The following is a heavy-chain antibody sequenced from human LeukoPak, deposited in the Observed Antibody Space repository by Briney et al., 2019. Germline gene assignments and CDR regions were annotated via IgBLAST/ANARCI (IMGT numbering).Heavy chain of an antibody. CDR1: GGSISSSSYY. V-gene: IGHV4-39*07. D-gene: IGHD3-10*01. CDR3: ARDLKVREHNWFDP. J-gene: IGHJ5*02. CDR2: IYYSGST. Sequence: SETLSLTCTVSGGSISSSSYYWGWIRQPPGKGLEWIGSIYYSGSTYYNPSLKSRVTISVDTSKNQFSLKLSSVTAADTAVYYCARDLKVREHNWFDPWGQGTLVTVSS.